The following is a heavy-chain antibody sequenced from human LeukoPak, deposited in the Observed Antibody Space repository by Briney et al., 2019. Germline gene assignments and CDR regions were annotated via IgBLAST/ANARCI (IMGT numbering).Heavy chain of an antibody. CDR3: ARHTGDYLGLTWFDP. V-gene: IGHV4-39*01. J-gene: IGHJ5*02. Sequence: SETLSLTCTVSGGSIGSSSYYWGWIRQPSGKGLEWIGSIYYSGSTYYNPSLKSRVTISVDTSKNQFSLKLSSVTAADTAVYYCARHTGDYLGLTWFDPWGQGTLVTVSS. CDR2: IYYSGST. CDR1: GGSIGSSSYY. D-gene: IGHD4-17*01.